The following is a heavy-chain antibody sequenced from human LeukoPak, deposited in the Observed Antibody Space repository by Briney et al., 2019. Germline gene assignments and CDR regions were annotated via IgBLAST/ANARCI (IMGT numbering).Heavy chain of an antibody. D-gene: IGHD1-26*01. V-gene: IGHV3-43*02. J-gene: IGHJ5*02. CDR1: GFTLDDYA. CDR3: AKGVRSGTYYNCFDP. Sequence: GWSLRLSCVASGFTLDDYALHWVRQAPGKGLQWISLISGDGGNTYYADSVKGRFTISRDNSKNSLYLQMSSLRAEDTALYYCAKGVRSGTYYNCFDPWGQGTLVTVSS. CDR2: ISGDGGNT.